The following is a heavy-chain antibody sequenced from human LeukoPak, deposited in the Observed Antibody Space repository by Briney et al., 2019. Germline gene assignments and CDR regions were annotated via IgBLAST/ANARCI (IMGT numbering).Heavy chain of an antibody. CDR3: ARDNYCDSSGYMRRAFDI. CDR1: GGSISSGDYY. V-gene: IGHV4-30-4*01. CDR2: IYYSGST. Sequence: SETLSLTCTVSGGSISSGDYYWSWIRQPPGKGLEWIGYIYYSGSTYYNPSLKSRVTISVDTSKNQFSLKLSSVTAADTAVYYCARDNYCDSSGYMRRAFDIWGQGTMVTVSS. J-gene: IGHJ3*02. D-gene: IGHD3-22*01.